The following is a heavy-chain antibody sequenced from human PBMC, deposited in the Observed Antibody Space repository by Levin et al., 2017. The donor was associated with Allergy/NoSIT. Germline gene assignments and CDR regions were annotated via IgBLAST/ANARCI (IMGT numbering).Heavy chain of an antibody. CDR2: ITWNSGNI. J-gene: IGHJ4*02. D-gene: IGHD3-10*01. Sequence: SLKISCVASGFSFDDYAMHWVRQAPGKGLEWVSGITWNSGNIGYADSVKGRFTISRDNAKNSLFLQMNSLRAEDTAFYYGATDISFSAGPGDCFDYWGQGTLVTVSS. CDR3: ATDISFSAGPGDCFDY. V-gene: IGHV3-9*01. CDR1: GFSFDDYA.